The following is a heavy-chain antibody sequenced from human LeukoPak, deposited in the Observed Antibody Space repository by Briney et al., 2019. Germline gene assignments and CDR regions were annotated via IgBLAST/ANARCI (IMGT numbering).Heavy chain of an antibody. CDR3: TRGSGGPI. CDR1: GYTFTSHD. D-gene: IGHD1-26*01. V-gene: IGHV1-8*01. Sequence: GASVKVSCKASGYTFTSHDINWVRQATGQGLEWMGWMNPDSGNTGYAQKFQGRVSMIRNTSTSTAYLELSRLRSEDTAVYYCTRGSGGPIWGQGTLVTVSS. CDR2: MNPDSGNT. J-gene: IGHJ4*02.